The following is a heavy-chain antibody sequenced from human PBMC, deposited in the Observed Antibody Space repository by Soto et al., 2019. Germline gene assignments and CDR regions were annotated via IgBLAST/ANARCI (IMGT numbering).Heavy chain of an antibody. D-gene: IGHD3-10*01. CDR1: GGTFSSYG. CDR3: ARAMFLGISQYNWFES. Sequence: QVQLVQSGAEVKKPGSSVRVSCKASGGTFSSYGITWVRQAPGQGLEWMGGIIPVFGTANYAQKFQGRVTITADASTSTAYMELSSLKSDDTALYYCARAMFLGISQYNWFESWGQGTLVTVSS. CDR2: IIPVFGTA. J-gene: IGHJ5*01. V-gene: IGHV1-69*01.